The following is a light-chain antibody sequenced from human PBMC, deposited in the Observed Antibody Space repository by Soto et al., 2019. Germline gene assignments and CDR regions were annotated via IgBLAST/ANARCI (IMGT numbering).Light chain of an antibody. J-gene: IGKJ2*01. V-gene: IGKV1-39*01. CDR1: QNINSY. CDR2: AAS. CDR3: QQSYSSPRT. Sequence: DIQMTQSPSSLSASVGDRVTITCRASQNINSYLNWYQLKPGKAPNLLIYAASSLQSGVPSRFSGSGSGTDFTLIISSLQPDDFATYYCQQSYSSPRTVGQGTKVEIK.